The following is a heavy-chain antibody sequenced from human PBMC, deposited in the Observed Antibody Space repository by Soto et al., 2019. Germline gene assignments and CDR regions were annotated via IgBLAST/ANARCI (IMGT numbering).Heavy chain of an antibody. J-gene: IGHJ5*02. CDR3: ARDVGSSSYNWFDP. CDR1: GFTFRSYG. Sequence: QVQLVESGGGVVQPGRSLRLSCAASGFTFRSYGMHWVRQAPGKGLEWVAVIWYDGSNKYYADSVKGRFTISRDNSKNTLYLQMNSLRAEDTAVYYCARDVGSSSYNWFDPWGQGTLVTVSS. CDR2: IWYDGSNK. V-gene: IGHV3-33*01. D-gene: IGHD6-13*01.